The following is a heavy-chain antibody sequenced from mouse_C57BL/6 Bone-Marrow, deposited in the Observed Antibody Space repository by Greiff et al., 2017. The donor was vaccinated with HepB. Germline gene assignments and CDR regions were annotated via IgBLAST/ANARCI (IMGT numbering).Heavy chain of an antibody. CDR1: GYTFTSYW. D-gene: IGHD1-1*01. V-gene: IGHV1-55*01. CDR3: AREGGYYGSSYVSDFDV. Sequence: QVQLQQPGAELVKPGASVKMSCKASGYTFTSYWITWVKQRPGQGLEWIGDIYPGSGSTNYNEKFKSKATLTVDTSSSTAYMQFSCLTSEDSAVYYCAREGGYYGSSYVSDFDVWGTGTTVTVSS. J-gene: IGHJ1*03. CDR2: IYPGSGST.